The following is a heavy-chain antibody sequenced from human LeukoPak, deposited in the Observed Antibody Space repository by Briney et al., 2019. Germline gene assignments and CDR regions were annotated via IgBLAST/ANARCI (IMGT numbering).Heavy chain of an antibody. J-gene: IGHJ6*02. D-gene: IGHD2/OR15-2a*01. CDR2: ISRSGTTI. V-gene: IGHV3-48*03. Sequence: GGSLRLSCAASGFTLSSYEMNWVRQAPGKGLEWVSYISRSGTTIYYADSVKGRFTISRDNAKNSLYLQMNSLRAEDTAVYYCARPPSISNPYFGMDVWGQGTTVTVSS. CDR3: ARPPSISNPYFGMDV. CDR1: GFTLSSYE.